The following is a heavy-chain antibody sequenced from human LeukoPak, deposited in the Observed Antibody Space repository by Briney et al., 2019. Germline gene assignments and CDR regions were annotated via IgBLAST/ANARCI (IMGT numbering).Heavy chain of an antibody. CDR2: IYYSGST. CDR3: ARGSSLGELLGFDY. Sequence: SETLSLTCTVSGGSISSSSYYWGWIRQPPGKGLEWIGSIYYSGSTYYDPSLKSRVTMSVDTSKNQFSLKLSSVTAADTAVYYCARGSSLGELLGFDYWGQGTLDTVSS. D-gene: IGHD1-26*01. CDR1: GGSISSSSYY. V-gene: IGHV4-39*07. J-gene: IGHJ4*02.